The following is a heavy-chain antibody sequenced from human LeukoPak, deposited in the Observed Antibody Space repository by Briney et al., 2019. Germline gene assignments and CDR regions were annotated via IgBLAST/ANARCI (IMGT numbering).Heavy chain of an antibody. CDR1: GLTVGFKC. CDR2: IYSGGSS. V-gene: IGHV3-66*01. D-gene: IGHD5-12*01. Sequence: GGSLRPSCAASGLTVGFKCMSWVRQAPGKGLEWVSIIYSGGSSYYAGSVKGRFTVSRDTSKNTLYLQMNSLRAEDTAVYYCATRPDGNDVPYFDYWGQGTLVTVSS. J-gene: IGHJ4*02. CDR3: ATRPDGNDVPYFDY.